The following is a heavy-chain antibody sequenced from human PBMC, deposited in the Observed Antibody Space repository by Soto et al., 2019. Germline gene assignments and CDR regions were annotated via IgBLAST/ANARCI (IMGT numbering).Heavy chain of an antibody. CDR1: RFTFSSSS. CDR2: IWYDGSNK. V-gene: IGHV3-33*01. Sequence: XGSLLLSCPASRFTFSSSSMHWVRQAPGKGLEWVAVIWYDGSNKYYADSAKGRFTIFRDNSKNTLYLQMNSLRVEDTAIYYCARGYSHGTNFDYWGQGTLVTVSS. D-gene: IGHD5-18*01. CDR3: ARGYSHGTNFDY. J-gene: IGHJ4*02.